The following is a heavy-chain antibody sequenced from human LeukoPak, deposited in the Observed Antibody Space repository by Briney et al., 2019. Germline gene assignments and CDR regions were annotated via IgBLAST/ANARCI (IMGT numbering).Heavy chain of an antibody. CDR3: ARVRDYGDSYFDY. D-gene: IGHD4-17*01. CDR2: IKQDGSEK. Sequence: GGSVRLSCAASGFTFSGYWMSWVRQAPGKGLEWVANIKQDGSEKYYVDSVKGRFTISRDNAKNSLYLQMNSLRAEDTAVYYCARVRDYGDSYFDYWGQGTLVTVSS. J-gene: IGHJ4*02. CDR1: GFTFSGYW. V-gene: IGHV3-7*01.